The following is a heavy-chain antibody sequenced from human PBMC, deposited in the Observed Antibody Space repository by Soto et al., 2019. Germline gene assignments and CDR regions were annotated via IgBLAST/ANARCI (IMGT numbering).Heavy chain of an antibody. D-gene: IGHD6-13*01. Sequence: GGSLRLSCAASGFTFRNYAMSWVRQTPEKGLEWVSAINGGGISTYYADSVKGRFTISRDNSKNTLYLQMNSLRAEDTAVYYCAKENGYSSSWFEFDYWGQGTLVTVSS. CDR3: AKENGYSSSWFEFDY. J-gene: IGHJ4*02. CDR2: INGGGIST. V-gene: IGHV3-23*01. CDR1: GFTFRNYA.